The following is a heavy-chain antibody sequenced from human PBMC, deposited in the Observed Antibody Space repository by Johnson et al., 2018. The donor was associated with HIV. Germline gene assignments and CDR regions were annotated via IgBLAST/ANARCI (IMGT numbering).Heavy chain of an antibody. Sequence: VQLVESGGGLAQPGGSLRLSCVGSGLTFSSYAMSWVRQAPGKGLEWVSAISASGGSTYYADSVKGRFTISIDNTNNTLLLQMNSLRAEDTAVYYCASIAARRVSAFDIWGQGTMVTVSS. CDR2: ISASGGST. V-gene: IGHV3-23*04. D-gene: IGHD6-6*01. CDR1: GLTFSSYA. CDR3: ASIAARRVSAFDI. J-gene: IGHJ3*02.